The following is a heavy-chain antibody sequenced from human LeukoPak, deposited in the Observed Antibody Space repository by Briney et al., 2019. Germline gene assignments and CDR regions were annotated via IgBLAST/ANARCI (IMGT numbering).Heavy chain of an antibody. V-gene: IGHV3-30*03. CDR2: ISYGGSNK. J-gene: IGHJ4*02. CDR1: GFTFSSYG. Sequence: GGSLRLSCAASGFTFSSYGMHWVRQAPGKGLEWVAVISYGGSNKYYADSVKGRFTISRDNSKNTVSLQMNSLRVEDTAVYYCTRDHITSWQIDFWGQGTMVTVSS. CDR3: TRDHITSWQIDF. D-gene: IGHD2-2*01.